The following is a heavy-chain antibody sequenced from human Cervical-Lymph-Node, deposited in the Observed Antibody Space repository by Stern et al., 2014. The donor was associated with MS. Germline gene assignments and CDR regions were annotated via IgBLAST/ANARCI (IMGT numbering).Heavy chain of an antibody. D-gene: IGHD3-10*01. Sequence: QVQLVQSGAEVKKPGASVKVSCKASGYTFTGYYMHWVRQAPGPGLEWMGWINPNSGGTNYAQKFQGWVTMTRDTSISTAYMELSRLRSDDTAVYYCARGKELWFGEPSPSVSWFDPWGQGTLVTVSS. CDR1: GYTFTGYY. V-gene: IGHV1-2*04. CDR3: ARGKELWFGEPSPSVSWFDP. J-gene: IGHJ5*02. CDR2: INPNSGGT.